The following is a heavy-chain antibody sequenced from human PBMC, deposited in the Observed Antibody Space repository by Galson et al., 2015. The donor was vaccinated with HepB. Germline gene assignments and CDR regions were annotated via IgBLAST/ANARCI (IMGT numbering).Heavy chain of an antibody. CDR2: MSYDGSNE. CDR1: GFTFSHYA. Sequence: SLRLSCAASGFTFSHYAMHWVRQAPGKGLEWVAVMSYDGSNEKYAASVKGRFTISRDNSKNTLHLQMSSLRIEDTAVYYCVTDSNKIYRYEDYFEYWGQGALVTVSS. CDR3: VTDSNKIYRYEDYFEY. J-gene: IGHJ4*02. D-gene: IGHD5-12*01. V-gene: IGHV3-30*14.